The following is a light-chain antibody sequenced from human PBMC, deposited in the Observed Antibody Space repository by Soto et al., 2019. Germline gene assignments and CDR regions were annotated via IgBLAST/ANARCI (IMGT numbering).Light chain of an antibody. V-gene: IGLV2-14*01. Sequence: QSALTQPASVSGSPGQSITISCTGSSSDVGGYNYVSWYQQHPGKAPKLMIYDVSNRPSGVSNRFSGSQSGNTASLTITGLQAYDEADYYCSPYTSSSTLDVFGTGTKLTVL. J-gene: IGLJ1*01. CDR3: SPYTSSSTLDV. CDR1: SSDVGGYNY. CDR2: DVS.